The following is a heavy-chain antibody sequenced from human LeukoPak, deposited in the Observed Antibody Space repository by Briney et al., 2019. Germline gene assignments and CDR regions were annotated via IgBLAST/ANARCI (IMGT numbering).Heavy chain of an antibody. CDR1: GYTFIDYY. CDR3: ARGQLGPTSAPFDS. V-gene: IGHV1-46*01. D-gene: IGHD1-26*01. J-gene: IGHJ4*02. Sequence: ASVKVSCKTSGYTFIDYYLHWARQAPGQSFEYMGIINPAGGSTSYHHKFQGRVTMTREASTSTIYMELRSLTFEDAAVYYCARGQLGPTSAPFDSWGQGTLVTVSS. CDR2: INPAGGST.